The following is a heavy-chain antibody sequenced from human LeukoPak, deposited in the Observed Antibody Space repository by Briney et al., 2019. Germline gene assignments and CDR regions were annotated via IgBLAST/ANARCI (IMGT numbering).Heavy chain of an antibody. CDR2: VIPIFGTA. CDR3: ARELATTPYYFDY. J-gene: IGHJ4*02. D-gene: IGHD5-24*01. V-gene: IGHV1-69*13. CDR1: GGTFSSYA. Sequence: SVKVSCKASGGTFSSYAISWVRQAPGQGLEWMGGVIPIFGTANYAQKFQGRVTITADESTSTAYMELSSLRSEDTAVYYCARELATTPYYFDYWGQGTLVTVSS.